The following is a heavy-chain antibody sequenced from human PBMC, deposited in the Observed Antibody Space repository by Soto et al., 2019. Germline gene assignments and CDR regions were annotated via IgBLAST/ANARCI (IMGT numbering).Heavy chain of an antibody. J-gene: IGHJ4*02. Sequence: QVQLVESGGGVVQPGRSLRLSCAASGFTFRSYAMHWVRQAPGKGLEWVAVISYDGSNKYYADSVKGRFTISRDDSKNTLYLQMNSLRPEDTAVYYCARDLDSSSWYKLFDYWGQGTLVTVSS. V-gene: IGHV3-30-3*01. CDR2: ISYDGSNK. D-gene: IGHD6-13*01. CDR3: ARDLDSSSWYKLFDY. CDR1: GFTFRSYA.